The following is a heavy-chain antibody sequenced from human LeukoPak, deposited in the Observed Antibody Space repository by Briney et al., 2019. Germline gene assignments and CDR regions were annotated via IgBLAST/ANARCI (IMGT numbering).Heavy chain of an antibody. CDR1: GFTVSSNY. J-gene: IGHJ4*02. Sequence: GGSLRLSCAASGFTVSSNYMNWVRQAPGKGLEWVSVLYGGDSTSYADSMKGRFTISRDNAKNSLYLQMNSLRAEDTAVYYCARDDGYYGSGSYYAIDYWGQGTLVTVSS. V-gene: IGHV3-53*01. CDR2: LYGGDST. CDR3: ARDDGYYGSGSYYAIDY. D-gene: IGHD3-10*01.